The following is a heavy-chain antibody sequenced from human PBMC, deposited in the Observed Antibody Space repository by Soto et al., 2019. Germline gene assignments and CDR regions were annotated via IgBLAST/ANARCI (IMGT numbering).Heavy chain of an antibody. V-gene: IGHV3-30*18. CDR2: ISYDGSNK. D-gene: IGHD6-19*01. Sequence: GGSLRLSCAASGFTFSSYGMHWVRQAPGKGLEWVAVISYDGSNKYYADSVKGRFTISRDNSKNTLYLQMNSLRAEDTAVYYCAKEISSGHGGAFDIWGQGTMVTVSS. CDR1: GFTFSSYG. J-gene: IGHJ3*02. CDR3: AKEISSGHGGAFDI.